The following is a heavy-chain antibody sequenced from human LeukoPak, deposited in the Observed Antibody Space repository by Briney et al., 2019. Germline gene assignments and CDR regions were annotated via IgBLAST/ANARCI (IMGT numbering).Heavy chain of an antibody. J-gene: IGHJ4*02. CDR1: GFTFSSYE. CDR3: AREHTTVTSLLDY. Sequence: GGSLRLSCAASGFTFSSYEMNWVRQAPGKGLEWVAVIWYDGNNKYYADSVKGRFTISRDSSKNTMYLQMNSLRAEDTAVYYCAREHTTVTSLLDYWGQGTLVTVSS. D-gene: IGHD4-17*01. V-gene: IGHV3-33*08. CDR2: IWYDGNNK.